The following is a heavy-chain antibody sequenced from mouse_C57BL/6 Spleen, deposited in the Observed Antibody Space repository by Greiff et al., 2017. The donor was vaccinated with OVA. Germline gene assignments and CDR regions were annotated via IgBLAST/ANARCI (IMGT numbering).Heavy chain of an antibody. CDR1: GYAFSSSW. CDR2: IYPGAGDT. D-gene: IGHD1-1*01. CDR3: ARDYYGSSSFDY. V-gene: IGHV1-82*01. Sequence: QVQLQQSGPELVKPGASVKISCKASGYAFSSSWMNWVKQRPGKGLEWIGRIYPGAGDTNYNGKFKGKATLTADKSSSTAYMQLSSLTSEDSAVYFCARDYYGSSSFDYWGQGTTLTVSS. J-gene: IGHJ2*01.